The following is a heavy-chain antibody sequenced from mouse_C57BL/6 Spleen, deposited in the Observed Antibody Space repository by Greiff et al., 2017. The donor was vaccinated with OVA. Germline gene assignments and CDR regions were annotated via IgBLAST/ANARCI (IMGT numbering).Heavy chain of an antibody. V-gene: IGHV1-42*01. CDR3: ARFITTEGAMDY. J-gene: IGHJ4*01. CDR2: INPSTGGT. Sequence: EVQLQQSGPELVKPGASVKISCKASGYSFTGYYMNWVKQSPEKSLEWIGEINPSTGGTTYNQKFKAKATLTVDKSSSTAYMQLKSLTSEDSAVYYCARFITTEGAMDYWGQGTSVTVSS. D-gene: IGHD1-1*01. CDR1: GYSFTGYY.